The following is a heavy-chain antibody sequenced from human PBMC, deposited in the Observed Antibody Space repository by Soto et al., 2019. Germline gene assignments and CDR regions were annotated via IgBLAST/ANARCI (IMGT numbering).Heavy chain of an antibody. CDR3: SRGDFDY. CDR1: GSTFSNYG. Sequence: HPGGSLRLSCAASGSTFSNYGMHWVRQAPGKGLEWVSTIFVGDRTYYADSVKGRFTISRDNSKNTLYLQMNSLRAEDTAVYHCSRGDFDYWGQGSLVTVSS. V-gene: IGHV3-NL1*01. CDR2: IFVGDRT. J-gene: IGHJ4*02.